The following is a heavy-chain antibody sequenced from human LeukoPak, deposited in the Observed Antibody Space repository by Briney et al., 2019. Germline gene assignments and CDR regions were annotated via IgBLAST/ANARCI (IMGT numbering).Heavy chain of an antibody. CDR1: GYTFTSYG. J-gene: IGHJ6*03. CDR2: ISAYNGNT. D-gene: IGHD6-19*01. V-gene: IGHV1-18*01. Sequence: ASVKVSCKASGYTFTSYGISWVRQAPGQGLEWMGWISAYNGNTNYAQKLQGRVTMTTDTSTSTAYMELRSLRSDDTAVYYCARDTGYSSGWYGDYYYYTDVWGKGTTVTVSS. CDR3: ARDTGYSSGWYGDYYYYTDV.